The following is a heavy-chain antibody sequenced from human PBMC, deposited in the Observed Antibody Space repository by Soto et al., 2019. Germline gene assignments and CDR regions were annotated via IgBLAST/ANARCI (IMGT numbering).Heavy chain of an antibody. CDR1: GYTFTSYG. CDR3: AREYYYGSGSYRYYYGMDF. J-gene: IGHJ6*02. V-gene: IGHV1-18*01. CDR2: ISAYNGNT. D-gene: IGHD3-10*01. Sequence: QVQLVQSGAEVKKPGASVKVSCKASGYTFTSYGISWVRQAPGQGLEWMGWISAYNGNTNYAQKLQGRVTMTTDTATSPAYMELRRLRSDDTAVYYCAREYYYGSGSYRYYYGMDFWGQGTTVTVSS.